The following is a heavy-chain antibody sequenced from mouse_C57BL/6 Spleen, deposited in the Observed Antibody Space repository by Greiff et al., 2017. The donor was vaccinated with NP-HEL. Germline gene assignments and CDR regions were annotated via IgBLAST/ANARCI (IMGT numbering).Heavy chain of an antibody. CDR1: GYTFTDYE. D-gene: IGHD1-1*01. CDR3: TREPITTVVAHFDY. CDR2: IDPETGGT. J-gene: IGHJ2*01. Sequence: QVQLQQSGAELVRPGASVTLSCKASGYTFTDYEMHWVKQTPVHGLEWIGAIDPETGGTAYNQKFKGKAILTADKSSSTAYMELRSLTSEDSAVYYWTREPITTVVAHFDYWGQGTTLTVSS. V-gene: IGHV1-15*01.